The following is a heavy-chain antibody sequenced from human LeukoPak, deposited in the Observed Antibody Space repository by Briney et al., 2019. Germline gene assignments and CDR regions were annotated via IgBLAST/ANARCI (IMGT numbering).Heavy chain of an antibody. D-gene: IGHD3-3*01. CDR1: GGSISSYY. Sequence: SETLSLTCTGSGGSISSYYWSWIRQPPGKGLEWIGYIYYSGSTNYNPSLKSRVTISVDTSKNQFSLKLSSVTAADTAVYYCARAYYDFWSGRYYYYMDVWGKGTTVTVSS. J-gene: IGHJ6*03. CDR3: ARAYYDFWSGRYYYYMDV. CDR2: IYYSGST. V-gene: IGHV4-59*01.